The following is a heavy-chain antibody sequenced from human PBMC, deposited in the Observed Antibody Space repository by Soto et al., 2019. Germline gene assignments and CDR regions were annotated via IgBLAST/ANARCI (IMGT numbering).Heavy chain of an antibody. CDR2: ISSSGSTI. J-gene: IGHJ3*02. CDR3: VTPYGDYGDAFDI. Sequence: GGSLRLSCAASGFTFSDYYMSWIRQAPGKGLEWVSYISSSGSTIYYADSVKGRFTISRDNAKNSLYLQMNSLRAEDTAVYYCVTPYGDYGDAFDIWGQGTMVTVSS. V-gene: IGHV3-11*01. CDR1: GFTFSDYY. D-gene: IGHD4-17*01.